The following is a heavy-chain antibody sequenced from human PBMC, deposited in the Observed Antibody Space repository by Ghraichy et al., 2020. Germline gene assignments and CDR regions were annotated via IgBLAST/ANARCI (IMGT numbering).Heavy chain of an antibody. CDR1: GGSISSYY. CDR3: ARLGYGDYFLAGDY. CDR2: IYYSGST. V-gene: IGHV4-59*08. Sequence: SQTLSLTCTVSGGSISSYYWSWIRQPPGKGLEWIGYIYYSGSTNYNPSLKSRVTISVDTSKNQFSLKLSSVTAADTAVYYCARLGYGDYFLAGDYWGQGTLVTVSS. D-gene: IGHD4-17*01. J-gene: IGHJ4*02.